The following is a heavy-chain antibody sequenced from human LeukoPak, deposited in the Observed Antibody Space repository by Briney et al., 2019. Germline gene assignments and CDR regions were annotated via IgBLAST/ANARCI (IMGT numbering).Heavy chain of an antibody. CDR1: GGSISSYY. V-gene: IGHV4-59*01. D-gene: IGHD3-3*01. Sequence: SETLSLTCTVSGGSISSYYWSWIRQPPGKGLEWIGYIYYSGSTNYNPALKSRGTMSVDTSKNQFSLKLSSVTAADTAVYYCERYDFNKLFDYWGQGNLVTVSS. CDR3: ERYDFNKLFDY. J-gene: IGHJ4*02. CDR2: IYYSGST.